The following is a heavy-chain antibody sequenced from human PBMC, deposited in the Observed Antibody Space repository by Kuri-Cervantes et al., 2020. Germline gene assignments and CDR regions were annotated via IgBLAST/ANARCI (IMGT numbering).Heavy chain of an antibody. J-gene: IGHJ6*02. CDR2: ISYDGSNK. Sequence: GESLKISCAASGVTFSSYGMHWVRQAPGKGLEWVAVISYDGSNKYYADSVKGRFTISRDNSKNTLYLQMNSLRAEDTAVYYCAKPLLTTGDSRYYYGMDVWGQGTTVTVSS. D-gene: IGHD7-27*01. CDR3: AKPLLTTGDSRYYYGMDV. CDR1: GVTFSSYG. V-gene: IGHV3-30*18.